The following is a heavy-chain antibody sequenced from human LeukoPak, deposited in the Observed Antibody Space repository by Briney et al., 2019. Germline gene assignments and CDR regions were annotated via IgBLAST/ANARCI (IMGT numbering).Heavy chain of an antibody. Sequence: SGPTLVKPSETLSLTCTVSGGSIRSHYWSWIRQPPGKGLEWIGYIYNNGRTDYNPSLKSRVIISLDTSKNQLSLKLSSVTAADTAVYYCARGLWFGELSNPWGQGTLVTVSS. J-gene: IGHJ5*02. CDR1: GGSIRSHY. V-gene: IGHV4-59*11. CDR2: IYNNGRT. D-gene: IGHD3-10*01. CDR3: ARGLWFGELSNP.